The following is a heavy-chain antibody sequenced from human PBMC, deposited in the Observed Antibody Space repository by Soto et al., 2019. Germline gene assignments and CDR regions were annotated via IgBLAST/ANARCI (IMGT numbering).Heavy chain of an antibody. V-gene: IGHV4-30-4*01. CDR3: ARARGGDSGDYASLFDR. D-gene: IGHD4-17*01. J-gene: IGHJ5*02. Sequence: VQLQASGPGLVTPSQTLSLTCTVFGGSVSIGDYLWSWIRQRPGKGLEWIGYIHDSGNTYYNPSLKSRVTISLDTSKNQFSLKVTSMTAADTAVYFCARARGGDSGDYASLFDRWGQGNLVTVSS. CDR1: GGSVSIGDYL. CDR2: IHDSGNT.